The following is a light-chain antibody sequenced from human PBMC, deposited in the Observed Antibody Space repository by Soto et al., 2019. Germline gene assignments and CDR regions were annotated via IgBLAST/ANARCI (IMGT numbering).Light chain of an antibody. Sequence: DIQMTQSPFSLSASVGDRVTITCRASQSISSYLNWYQQKPGKAPKLLIYAASSLQSGVPSRFSGSGSGTDFTLTISSLQPEYFANDYCPQSYSTPIQFGHGTK. CDR1: QSISSY. V-gene: IGKV1-39*01. CDR2: AAS. CDR3: PQSYSTPIQ. J-gene: IGKJ1*01.